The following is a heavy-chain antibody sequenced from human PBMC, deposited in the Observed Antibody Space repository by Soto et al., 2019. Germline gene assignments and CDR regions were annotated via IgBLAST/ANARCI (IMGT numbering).Heavy chain of an antibody. D-gene: IGHD2-2*01. V-gene: IGHV3-74*01. Sequence: EVQLVESGGGLVQPGGSLRLSCAASGFTFSSYWMHWVRQAPGKGLVWVSRINSDGSSTSYADSVKGRFTISRDNAKNTLYLQMNSLRAEETAVYYCARSPGYCSSTSCYPLYYYYGMDVWGQGTTVTVSS. CDR1: GFTFSSYW. CDR2: INSDGSST. CDR3: ARSPGYCSSTSCYPLYYYYGMDV. J-gene: IGHJ6*02.